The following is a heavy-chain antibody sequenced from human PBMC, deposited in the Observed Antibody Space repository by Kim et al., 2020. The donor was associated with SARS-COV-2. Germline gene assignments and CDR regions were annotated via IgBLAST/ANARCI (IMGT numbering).Heavy chain of an antibody. J-gene: IGHJ4*02. Sequence: DSVEGRITISRDNAKNSLYLEMNSLGPEDTALYYCAKERSSYSSGWDPFDYWGQGTLVTVSS. V-gene: IGHV3-9*01. D-gene: IGHD6-19*01. CDR3: AKERSSYSSGWDPFDY.